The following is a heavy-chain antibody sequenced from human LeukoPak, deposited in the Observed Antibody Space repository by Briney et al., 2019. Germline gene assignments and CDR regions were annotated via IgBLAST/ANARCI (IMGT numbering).Heavy chain of an antibody. V-gene: IGHV1-8*01. D-gene: IGHD1-1*01. Sequence: ASVKFSCKASGYTFTSYDINWVRQATGQGLEWMGWMNPNSGNTGYAQKFQGRVTMTRNTSISTAYMELSSLRSEDTAVYYCARGANWNGGDWFDPWGQGTLVTVSS. CDR2: MNPNSGNT. CDR1: GYTFTSYD. CDR3: ARGANWNGGDWFDP. J-gene: IGHJ5*02.